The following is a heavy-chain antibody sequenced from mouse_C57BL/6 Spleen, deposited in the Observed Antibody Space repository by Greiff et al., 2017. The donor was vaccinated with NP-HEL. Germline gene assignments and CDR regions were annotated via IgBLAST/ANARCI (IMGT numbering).Heavy chain of an antibody. J-gene: IGHJ2*01. Sequence: DVKLVESGGGLVKPGGSLKLSCAASGFTFSSYAMSWVRQTPEKRLEWVATISDGGSYTYYPDNVKGRFTISRDNAKNNLYLQMSHLKSEDTAMYYCAREYYGSRQGVYFDYWGQGTTLTVSS. CDR2: ISDGGSYT. D-gene: IGHD1-1*01. V-gene: IGHV5-4*01. CDR3: AREYYGSRQGVYFDY. CDR1: GFTFSSYA.